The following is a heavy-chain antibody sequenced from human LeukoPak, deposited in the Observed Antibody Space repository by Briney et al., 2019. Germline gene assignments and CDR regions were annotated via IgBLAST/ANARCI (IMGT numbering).Heavy chain of an antibody. CDR2: IHYGGSS. J-gene: IGHJ4*02. CDR1: GDDVSSFY. V-gene: IGHV4-59*08. D-gene: IGHD2-15*01. Sequence: DPSETLSLTCSVSGDDVSSFYWNWIRQSPGRGLEWIGNIHYGGSSIYNPSLRSRITMSIDTSKRQFFLKLTSVTAADTAVYYCVLAPNSNWFDFWGQGTLVTVSS. CDR3: VLAPNSNWFDF.